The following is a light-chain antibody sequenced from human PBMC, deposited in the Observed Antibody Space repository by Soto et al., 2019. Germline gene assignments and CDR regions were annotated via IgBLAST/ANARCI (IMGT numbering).Light chain of an antibody. CDR2: GNS. CDR3: QSYDSSLSGL. Sequence: QSVLTQPPSVYGAPEQRVTISCTGSSSNIGAGYDVHWYQQLPGTAPKLLIYGNSNRPSGVPDRFSGSKSGTSASLAITGLQAEDEADYYCQSYDSSLSGLFGGGTKLTVL. CDR1: SSNIGAGYD. J-gene: IGLJ2*01. V-gene: IGLV1-40*01.